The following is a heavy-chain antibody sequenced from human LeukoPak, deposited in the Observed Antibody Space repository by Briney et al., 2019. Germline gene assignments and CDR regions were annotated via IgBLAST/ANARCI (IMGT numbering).Heavy chain of an antibody. J-gene: IGHJ6*03. Sequence: SETLSLTCTVSGYSISSGYYWGWIRQPPGKGLEGIGSISHSGSTYYNPSLKSRVTISVDTSKNQFSLKLSSVTAADTAVYYCARGGGDYYTDAWDKGTTVTVSS. D-gene: IGHD3-16*01. CDR1: GYSISSGYY. CDR3: ARGGGDYYTDA. CDR2: ISHSGST. V-gene: IGHV4-38-2*02.